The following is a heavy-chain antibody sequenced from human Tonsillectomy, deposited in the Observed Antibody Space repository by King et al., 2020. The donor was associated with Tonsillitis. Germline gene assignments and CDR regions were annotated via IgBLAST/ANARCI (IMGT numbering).Heavy chain of an antibody. D-gene: IGHD5-24*01. CDR1: GFTFSRYS. CDR2: ISSSSSYI. J-gene: IGHJ6*02. CDR3: ARSLLGVELRGGGMDV. V-gene: IGHV3-21*01. Sequence: VQLVESGGGLVKPGGSLRLSCAASGFTFSRYSMNWVRQAPGKGLEWVSFISSSSSYIYYADSVKGRFTISRDNAKNSLCLQMNSLRAEDTAVYYCARSLLGVELRGGGMDVWGQGTTVTVSS.